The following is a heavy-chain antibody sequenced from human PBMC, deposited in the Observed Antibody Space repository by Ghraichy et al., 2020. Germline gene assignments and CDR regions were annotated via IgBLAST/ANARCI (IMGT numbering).Heavy chain of an antibody. CDR2: IGTNDGTT. Sequence: GGSLRLSCAASGFTFSKHEMNWVRQAPGKGLEWISYIGTNDGTTYYADSVKGRFTISRDNAKNSLYLQMNSLRAEDTAVYYCAKGGYCDGSLCCYMNAFDEWGQGTRVTVSS. V-gene: IGHV3-48*03. CDR3: AKGGYCDGSLCCYMNAFDE. CDR1: GFTFSKHE. J-gene: IGHJ3*01. D-gene: IGHD2-2*03.